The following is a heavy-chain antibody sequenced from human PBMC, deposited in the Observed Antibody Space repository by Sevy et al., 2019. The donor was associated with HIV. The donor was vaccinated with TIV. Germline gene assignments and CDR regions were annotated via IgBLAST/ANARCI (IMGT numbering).Heavy chain of an antibody. V-gene: IGHV3-15*01. D-gene: IGHD3-22*01. CDR3: TTESRYYYDSSGYYPYFQH. Sequence: GGSLRLSCAASGFTFSNAWMSWVRQAPGKGLEWVGRIKSKTDGGTTDYAAPVKGRFTISRDDSKNTLYLQMNSLKTEETAVYYCTTESRYYYDSSGYYPYFQHWGQGTLVTVSS. J-gene: IGHJ1*01. CDR2: IKSKTDGGTT. CDR1: GFTFSNAW.